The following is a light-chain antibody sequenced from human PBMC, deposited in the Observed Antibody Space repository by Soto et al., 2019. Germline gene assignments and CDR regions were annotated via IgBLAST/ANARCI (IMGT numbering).Light chain of an antibody. CDR2: GAS. CDR3: QQYSIWRT. V-gene: IGKV3-15*01. J-gene: IGKJ1*01. Sequence: EILMTQSLDTLSVSPGERATLSCRASESVAGHLAWYQQKPGQAPRLLIYGASTRATGIPARFSGSGSGTEFTLTISGLQSEDFAVYYCQQYSIWRTFGQGTKVDIK. CDR1: ESVAGH.